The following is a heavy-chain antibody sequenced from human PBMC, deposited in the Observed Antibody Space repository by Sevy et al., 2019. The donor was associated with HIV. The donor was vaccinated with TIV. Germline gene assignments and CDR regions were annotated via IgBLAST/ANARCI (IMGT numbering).Heavy chain of an antibody. CDR1: GGSISSGGYY. V-gene: IGHV4-31*03. CDR3: ARGPHYDILTGYYSPFDY. J-gene: IGHJ4*02. CDR2: IYYSGST. D-gene: IGHD3-9*01. Sequence: SETLSLTCTVSGGSISSGGYYWSWIRQHPGKGLEWIGYIYYSGSTYYNPSLKSRVTISVDTSKNQFPLKLSSVTAADTAVYYCARGPHYDILTGYYSPFDYWGQGTLVTVSS.